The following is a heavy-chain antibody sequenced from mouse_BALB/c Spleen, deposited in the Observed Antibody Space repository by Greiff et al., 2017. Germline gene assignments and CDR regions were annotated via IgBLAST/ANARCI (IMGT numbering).Heavy chain of an antibody. V-gene: IGHV2-2*02. CDR3: ARNDDGYYDAMDY. D-gene: IGHD2-3*01. CDR1: GFSLTSYG. CDR2: IWSGGST. Sequence: QVQLKESGPGLVQPSQSLSITCTVSGFSLTSYGVHWVRQSPGKGLEWLGVIWSGGSTDYNAAFISRLSISKDNSKSQVFFKMNSLQANDTAIYYCARNDDGYYDAMDYWGQGTSVTVSS. J-gene: IGHJ4*01.